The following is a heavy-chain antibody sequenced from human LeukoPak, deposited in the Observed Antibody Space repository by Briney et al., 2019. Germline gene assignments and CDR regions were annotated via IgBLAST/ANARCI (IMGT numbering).Heavy chain of an antibody. CDR1: GYTFTGYY. V-gene: IGHV1-2*02. D-gene: IGHD2-2*01. J-gene: IGHJ5*02. CDR3: ARWADIVVVPAANDWFDP. Sequence: ASVKVSCKASGYTFTGYYMHWVRQAPGQGLGWMGWINPNSGGTNYAQKFQGRVTMTRDTSISTAYMELSRLRSDDTAVYYCARWADIVVVPAANDWFDPWGQGTLVTVSS. CDR2: INPNSGGT.